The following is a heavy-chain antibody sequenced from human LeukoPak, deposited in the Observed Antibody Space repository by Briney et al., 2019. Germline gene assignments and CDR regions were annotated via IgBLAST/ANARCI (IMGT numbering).Heavy chain of an antibody. CDR2: IIPIFGTA. CDR1: GGTFSSYA. V-gene: IGHV1-69*05. J-gene: IGHJ3*02. CDR3: ARDPPGSSFRHGDAFDI. D-gene: IGHD1-26*01. Sequence: GASVRVSCKASGGTFSSYAISWVRQAPGQGLEWMGGIIPIFGTANYAQKFQGRVTITTDESTSTAYMELSSLRSEDTAVYYCARDPPGSSFRHGDAFDIWGQGTMVTVSS.